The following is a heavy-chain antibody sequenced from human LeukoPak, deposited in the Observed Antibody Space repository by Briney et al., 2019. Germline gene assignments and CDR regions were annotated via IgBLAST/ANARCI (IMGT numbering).Heavy chain of an antibody. Sequence: PGGSLRLSCAASGFTFSSYSMNWVRQAPGKGLEWVSSISSSSSYIYYADSVKGRFTISRDNAKNSLYLQMNSLRAEDTAVYYCARAGPSYCGGDCYWANYYYYYMDVWGKGTTVTVSS. J-gene: IGHJ6*03. D-gene: IGHD2-21*02. V-gene: IGHV3-21*01. CDR3: ARAGPSYCGGDCYWANYYYYYMDV. CDR1: GFTFSSYS. CDR2: ISSSSSYI.